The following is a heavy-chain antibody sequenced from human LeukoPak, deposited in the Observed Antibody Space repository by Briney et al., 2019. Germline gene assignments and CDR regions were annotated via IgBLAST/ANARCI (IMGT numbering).Heavy chain of an antibody. CDR3: ARRVVVPAPPYYFDY. CDR1: GFIFSSYW. D-gene: IGHD2-2*01. J-gene: IGHJ4*02. V-gene: IGHV3-74*01. Sequence: PGGSLRLSCAASGFIFSSYWMHWVRQAPGKGLVWVSRINSDGSSTSYADSVKGRFTISRDNAKNTLYLQMNSLRAEDTAVYYCARRVVVPAPPYYFDYWGQGTLVTVSS. CDR2: INSDGSST.